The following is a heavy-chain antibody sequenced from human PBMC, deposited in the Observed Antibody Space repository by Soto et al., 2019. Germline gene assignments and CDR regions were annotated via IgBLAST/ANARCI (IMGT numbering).Heavy chain of an antibody. CDR3: ASTAYCGGDCYSVDY. CDR2: IWYDGSNK. J-gene: IGHJ4*02. CDR1: GFTFSSYG. V-gene: IGHV3-33*01. Sequence: QVQLVESGGGVVQPGRSLRLSCAASGFTFSSYGMHWVRQAPGKGLEWVAVIWYDGSNKYYADSVKGQFTISRDNSKNTLYLQMNSLRAEDTAVYYCASTAYCGGDCYSVDYWGQGTLVTVSS. D-gene: IGHD2-21*02.